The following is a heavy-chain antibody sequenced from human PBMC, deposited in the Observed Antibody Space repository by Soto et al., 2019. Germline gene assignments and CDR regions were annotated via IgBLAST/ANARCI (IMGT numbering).Heavy chain of an antibody. V-gene: IGHV3-15*01. J-gene: IGHJ4*02. CDR2: IKGSHAGGTT. CDR1: GFTFTKAY. Sequence: EVQLVESGGGLVEPGGSIRLSCVASGFTFTKAYMTWVRQAPGKGLEWVGRIKGSHAGGTTDYATSVKGRFTISRDDSKNTLYLQMNSLKPEDTSVYYCATEGGYPGTNFYGAYWGQGTLVNVSS. CDR3: ATEGGYPGTNFYGAY. D-gene: IGHD2-15*01.